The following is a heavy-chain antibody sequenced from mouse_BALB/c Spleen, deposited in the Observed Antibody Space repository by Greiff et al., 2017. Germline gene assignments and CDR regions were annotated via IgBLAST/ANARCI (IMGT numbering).Heavy chain of an antibody. J-gene: IGHJ4*01. D-gene: IGHD1-2*01. CDR3: TISTTATAMDY. CDR2: IYPGNSDT. V-gene: IGHV1-5*01. Sequence: VQLQQSGTVLARPGASVKMSCKASGYTFTSYWMHWVKQRPGQGLEWIGAIYPGNSDTSYNQKFKGKAKLTAVTSTSTAYMELSSLTNEDSAVYYCTISTTATAMDYWGQGTSVTVSS. CDR1: GYTFTSYW.